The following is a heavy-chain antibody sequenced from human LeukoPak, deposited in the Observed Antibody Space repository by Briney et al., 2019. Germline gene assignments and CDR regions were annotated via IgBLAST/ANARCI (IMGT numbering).Heavy chain of an antibody. CDR1: GFTFSSYS. CDR3: ARDLLAATATTGRSLDY. V-gene: IGHV3-21*01. D-gene: IGHD6-13*01. CDR2: ISSSSGYI. J-gene: IGHJ4*02. Sequence: PGGSLRLSCEASGFTFSSYSMNWVRQAPGKGLEWVSFISSSSGYISYAESVKGRLTISRDNAKNSLYLQMNSLRAEDTAVYYCARDLLAATATTGRSLDYWGQGTLVTVSS.